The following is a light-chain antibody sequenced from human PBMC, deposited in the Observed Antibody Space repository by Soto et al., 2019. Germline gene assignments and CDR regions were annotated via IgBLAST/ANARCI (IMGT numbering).Light chain of an antibody. CDR1: SSDVGGYNY. Sequence: QSALTQPPSASGSPGQSVTISCTGTSSDVGGYNYVSWYQQHPGKAPNLMIYEVTKRPSGVPDRFSGSKSGNTASLTVSGLQADDEADYYCSSYAGSNNFFGGGTKLTVL. J-gene: IGLJ2*01. CDR2: EVT. CDR3: SSYAGSNNF. V-gene: IGLV2-8*01.